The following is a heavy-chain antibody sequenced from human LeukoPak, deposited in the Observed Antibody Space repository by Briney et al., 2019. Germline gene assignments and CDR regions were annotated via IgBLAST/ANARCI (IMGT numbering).Heavy chain of an antibody. V-gene: IGHV4-39*01. Sequence: SETLSLTCTVSGGSISSSSYYWGWIRQPPGKGVEWIGSVYYSGGTYYTPSLKSRVTMSVDTSKDQFSLKLHSLTAADTAMYYCARREYNYGYFDYWGQGTLVTVSP. CDR1: GGSISSSSYY. CDR2: VYYSGGT. J-gene: IGHJ4*02. D-gene: IGHD5-18*01. CDR3: ARREYNYGYFDY.